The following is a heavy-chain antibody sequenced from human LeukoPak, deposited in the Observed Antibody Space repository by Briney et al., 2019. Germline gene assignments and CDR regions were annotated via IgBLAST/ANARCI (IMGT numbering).Heavy chain of an antibody. Sequence: GGSLRLSCAASGFTFSDYNMSWIPKAPGKGLEWVSYISSSGSTIYYADSVKGRFTISRDNAKNSLYLQMNSLRAEDTAVYYCARGATTSLDYWRQGTLVTVSS. J-gene: IGHJ4*02. CDR3: ARGATTSLDY. D-gene: IGHD1-26*01. CDR1: GFTFSDYN. CDR2: ISSSGSTI. V-gene: IGHV3-11*01.